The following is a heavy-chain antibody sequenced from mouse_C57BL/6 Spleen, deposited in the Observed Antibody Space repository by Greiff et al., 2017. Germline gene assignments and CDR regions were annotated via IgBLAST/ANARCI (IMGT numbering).Heavy chain of an antibody. CDR1: GFTFTTYP. V-gene: IGHV1-47*01. CDR3: SRWYYGRSYVMKDTFDF. J-gene: IGHJ2*01. CDR2: FHPYDDDT. D-gene: IGHD1-1*01. Sequence: VQLQQSGAELVRPGASVKLSCKASGFTFTTYPIEWMKQNHGKSLELIGNFHPYDDDTKYSENFKGKFTLTVEKSSSTFYMELSRFTSVDSAVYYCSRWYYGRSYVMKDTFDFWGQGTALTVSS.